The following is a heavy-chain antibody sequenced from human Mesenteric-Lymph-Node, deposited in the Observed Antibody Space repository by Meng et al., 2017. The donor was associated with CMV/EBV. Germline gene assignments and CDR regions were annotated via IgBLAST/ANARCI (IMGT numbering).Heavy chain of an antibody. CDR2: MNYGGNT. Sequence: VSGGTISSSTYYWGWIRQPPGKGLEWIGSMNYGGNTHYNPSLKSRVTTSVDTSKNQFSLNLSSVTAADTAIYYCARGDYTNSRFDPWGQGTLVTVSS. J-gene: IGHJ5*02. CDR1: GGTISSSTYY. CDR3: ARGDYTNSRFDP. V-gene: IGHV4-39*01. D-gene: IGHD3-3*01.